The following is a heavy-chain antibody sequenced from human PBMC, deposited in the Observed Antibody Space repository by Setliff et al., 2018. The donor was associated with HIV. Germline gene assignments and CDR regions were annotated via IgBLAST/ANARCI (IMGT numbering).Heavy chain of an antibody. V-gene: IGHV3-66*02. CDR2: IYRGGAT. CDR1: GFTFSSYS. J-gene: IGHJ3*02. D-gene: IGHD3-22*01. Sequence: GGSLRLSCAASGFTFSSYSMNWVRQAPGKGLEWVSVIYRGGATYYADSVKGHFTISRDNSKNTLYLQMNSLRAEDTAVYCCARSKGHLYYDDDTGYVLRAFDIWGQGTMVTVSS. CDR3: ARSKGHLYYDDDTGYVLRAFDI.